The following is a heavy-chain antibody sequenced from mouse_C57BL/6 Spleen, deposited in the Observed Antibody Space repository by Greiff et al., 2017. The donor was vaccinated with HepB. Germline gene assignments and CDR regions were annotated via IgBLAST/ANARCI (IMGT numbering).Heavy chain of an antibody. CDR3: ARPDAWFAY. CDR2: INPNNGGT. J-gene: IGHJ3*01. CDR1: GYTFTDYN. V-gene: IGHV1-18*01. Sequence: EVKLQESGPELVKPGASVKIPCKASGYTFTDYNMDWVKQSHGKSLEWIGDINPNNGGTIYNQKFKGKATLTVDKSSSTAYMELRSLTSEDTAVYYCARPDAWFAYWGQGTLVTVSA.